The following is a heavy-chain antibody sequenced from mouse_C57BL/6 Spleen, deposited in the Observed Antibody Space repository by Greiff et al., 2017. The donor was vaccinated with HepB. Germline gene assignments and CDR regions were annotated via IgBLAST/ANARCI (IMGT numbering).Heavy chain of an antibody. V-gene: IGHV2-9-1*01. CDR1: GFPLTSYA. J-gene: IGHJ4*01. Sequence: VTLTESGPGPVAPSQSLSITCTVSGFPLTSYAISWVRQPPGKGLEWLGVIWTGGGTNYNSALKSRLSISKDNSKRQVFIKMNRLQTDDAAGYDCARKRGNAAMDYWGQGTSVTVSS. CDR3: ARKRGNAAMDY. CDR2: IWTGGGT.